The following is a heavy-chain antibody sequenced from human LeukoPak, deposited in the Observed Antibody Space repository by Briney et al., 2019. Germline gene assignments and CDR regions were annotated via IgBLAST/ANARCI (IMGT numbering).Heavy chain of an antibody. J-gene: IGHJ4*02. CDR3: TRAEYYYDSSGYYYWVPFDY. CDR2: TKNKTNRGTT. CDR1: GFTFSSYG. V-gene: IGHV3-49*03. D-gene: IGHD3-22*01. Sequence: PGGSLRLSCAASGFTFSSYGMQWICRAPGKGLEWVGFTKNKTNRGTTEYAASVKGRSTISRDDSKSIAYLQMNSLKTEDTAVYYYTRAEYYYDSSGYYYWVPFDYWGQGTLVTVSS.